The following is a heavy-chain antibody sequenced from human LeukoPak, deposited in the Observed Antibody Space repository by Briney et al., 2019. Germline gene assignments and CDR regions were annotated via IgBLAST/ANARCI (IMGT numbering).Heavy chain of an antibody. CDR1: GFTFNRYG. V-gene: IGHV3-21*06. J-gene: IGHJ6*03. CDR3: ARDPYSGNYGAYYYYYMDV. D-gene: IGHD1-26*01. CDR2: ITSSSSYI. Sequence: GGSLRLSCAASGFTFNRYGMSWVRQAPGKGLEWVSSITSSSSYIYYADSVKGRFTISRDNAKNSLYLQMDSLRVEDTAVYYCARDPYSGNYGAYYYYYMDVWGKGTTVTISS.